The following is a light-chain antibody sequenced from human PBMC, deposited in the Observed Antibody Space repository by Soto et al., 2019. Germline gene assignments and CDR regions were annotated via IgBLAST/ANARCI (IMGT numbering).Light chain of an antibody. V-gene: IGKV1-5*03. Sequence: DIPMTQSPSTLSASVGDRVTITCRASQSTSTWLAWYQHKPGKAPNLLIYKASSLESGVPSRFSGSGSGTEFTLTISSLHPDDVATYYCQQYGRYRTFGQGTKVEI. CDR1: QSTSTW. J-gene: IGKJ1*01. CDR2: KAS. CDR3: QQYGRYRT.